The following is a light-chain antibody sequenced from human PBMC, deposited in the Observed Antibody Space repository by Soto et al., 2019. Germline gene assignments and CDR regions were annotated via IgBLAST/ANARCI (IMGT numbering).Light chain of an antibody. J-gene: IGLJ1*01. CDR2: EVS. CDR1: SSDVGGYKY. CDR3: CSFTSGNTAYV. Sequence: QSALTQPASVSGSPGQSITISCTGTSSDVGGYKYVSWYQQHPDKAPKLIIFEVSNRPSGISSRFSGSKSGNTASLTISGLQAEDDADYYCCSFTSGNTAYVFGTGTKLTVL. V-gene: IGLV2-14*01.